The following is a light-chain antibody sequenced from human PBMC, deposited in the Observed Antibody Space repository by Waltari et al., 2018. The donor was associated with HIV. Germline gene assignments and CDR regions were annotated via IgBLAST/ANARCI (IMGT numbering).Light chain of an antibody. V-gene: IGLV2-14*01. Sequence: QSALTQPASVSGSPGQSITISCTGTSGAVGSYNYVSWYQQYPGKAPKLIIYEVFYRPSGISDRFSGSKLGNTASLTISGLQAEDEADYYCCSYTNSDSYVFGTGTKVIVL. CDR3: CSYTNSDSYV. CDR1: SGAVGSYNY. CDR2: EVF. J-gene: IGLJ1*01.